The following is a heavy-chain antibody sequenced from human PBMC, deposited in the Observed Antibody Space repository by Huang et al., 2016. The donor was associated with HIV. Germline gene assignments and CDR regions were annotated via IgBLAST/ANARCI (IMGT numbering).Heavy chain of an antibody. Sequence: QVLLVQSGAEVKKPGASVRVACKASGYNFTSNYIHWVRQAPGQGLEWMGIINPSGGSTTYAQKFQGRVTMTRDTSANTVDMDLSSLRSEDTAVYYCARDPQHYYDSSGYFVPFAYWGQGALVTVSS. D-gene: IGHD3-22*01. V-gene: IGHV1-46*01. CDR1: GYNFTSNY. J-gene: IGHJ4*02. CDR3: ARDPQHYYDSSGYFVPFAY. CDR2: INPSGGST.